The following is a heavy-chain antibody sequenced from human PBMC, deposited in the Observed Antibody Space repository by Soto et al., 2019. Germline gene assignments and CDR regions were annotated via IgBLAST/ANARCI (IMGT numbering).Heavy chain of an antibody. V-gene: IGHV3-23*01. CDR3: AKTANGWFSAFDI. J-gene: IGHJ3*02. D-gene: IGHD6-19*01. Sequence: GGSRTVSCAACELSFSRCAMSYDRQAPGKGLEWVSAISGSGGTTYYADSVKGRFTFSRDNSKNTLYLQMNSLRAEDTAVYYCAKTANGWFSAFDIWGQGTMVTVSS. CDR1: ELSFSRCA. CDR2: ISGSGGTT.